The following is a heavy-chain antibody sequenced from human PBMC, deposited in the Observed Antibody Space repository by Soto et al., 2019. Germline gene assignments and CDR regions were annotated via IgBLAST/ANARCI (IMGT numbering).Heavy chain of an antibody. V-gene: IGHV3-48*03. D-gene: IGHD5-12*01. J-gene: IGHJ4*02. CDR2: ISSSGSTI. CDR3: ARFSNSGYDFDY. Sequence: EVQLVESGGGLVQPGGSLRLSCAASGFTFSSYEMNWVRQAPGKGLEWVSYISSSGSTIYDADSVKGRFTISRDNAKNSLYLLMHSLRAEDTAVYYCARFSNSGYDFDYWGQGTLVTVSS. CDR1: GFTFSSYE.